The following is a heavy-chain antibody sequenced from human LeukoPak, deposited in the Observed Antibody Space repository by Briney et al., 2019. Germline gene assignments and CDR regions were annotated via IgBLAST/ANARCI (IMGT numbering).Heavy chain of an antibody. CDR1: GYTLSSLS. V-gene: IGHV1-18*01. CDR3: ARGDCSGGGCYLPEHFRH. D-gene: IGHD2-15*01. CDR2: ISAYNGNK. Sequence: ASVKVPCKASGYTLSSLSISWVRQAPGQGLEWMGWISAYNGNKNYAQKLQGRVTMTTDTSTNTAYMELRSLRSDDTAVYYCARGDCSGGGCYLPEHFRHWGQGTLVIVSS. J-gene: IGHJ1*01.